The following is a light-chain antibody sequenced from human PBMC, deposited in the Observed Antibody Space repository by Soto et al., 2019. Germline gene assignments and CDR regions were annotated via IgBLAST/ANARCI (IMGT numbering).Light chain of an antibody. CDR3: QQYNNWPLT. Sequence: MTQSPSSFSVSPGERATLSCRASQSVSSNLAWYQQKPGQAPRLLIYGASTRATGIPARFSGSGSGTEFTLTISSLQSEDFAVYYCQQYNNWPLTFGGGTKVDIK. J-gene: IGKJ4*01. CDR2: GAS. CDR1: QSVSSN. V-gene: IGKV3-15*01.